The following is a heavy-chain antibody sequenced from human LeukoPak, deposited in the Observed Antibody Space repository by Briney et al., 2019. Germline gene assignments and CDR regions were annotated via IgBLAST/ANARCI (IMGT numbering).Heavy chain of an antibody. CDR1: AFTFNTYA. CDR2: ISGSGTGT. J-gene: IGHJ4*02. D-gene: IGHD3-3*01. Sequence: GGSLRLSCAASAFTFNTYAMSWVRQAPGKGLEWVSGISGSGTGTYYADSVKGRFTISRDNSKNTLYLQMNSLRAEDTAVYYCAKGQGGDFWSGSAYFDWGQGALVTVSS. CDR3: AKGQGGDFWSGSAYFD. V-gene: IGHV3-23*01.